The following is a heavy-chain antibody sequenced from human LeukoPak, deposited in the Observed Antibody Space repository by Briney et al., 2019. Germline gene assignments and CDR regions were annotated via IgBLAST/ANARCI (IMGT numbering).Heavy chain of an antibody. Sequence: SETLSLTCTVSGGSISSHYWSWIRQPPGKGLEWIGYTYYSGSTSYNPSLKSRVTISVDTSKNQFSLKLSAVTAADTAVYYCARHPSKSSGSYYGAFDIWGQGTTVTVSS. D-gene: IGHD1-26*01. CDR3: ARHPSKSSGSYYGAFDI. V-gene: IGHV4-59*08. CDR2: TYYSGST. J-gene: IGHJ3*02. CDR1: GGSISSHY.